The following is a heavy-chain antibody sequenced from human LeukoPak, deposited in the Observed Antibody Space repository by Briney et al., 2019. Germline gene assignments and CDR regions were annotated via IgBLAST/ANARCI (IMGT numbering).Heavy chain of an antibody. J-gene: IGHJ4*02. V-gene: IGHV3-30*18. CDR3: AKDPYYDILTGYFDY. CDR1: GFTFSHYG. Sequence: PGGSLRLSCAASGFTFSHYGMHWVRQAPGKGLEWVAIISYDGSNKYYADSVKGRFTISRDNSKKTLYLQMNSLRPEDTAVYYCAKDPYYDILTGYFDYWGQGTLVTVSS. CDR2: ISYDGSNK. D-gene: IGHD3-9*01.